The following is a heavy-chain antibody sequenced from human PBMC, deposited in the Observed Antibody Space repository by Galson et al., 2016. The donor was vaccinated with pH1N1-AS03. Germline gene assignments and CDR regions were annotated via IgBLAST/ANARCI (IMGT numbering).Heavy chain of an antibody. J-gene: IGHJ6*02. CDR1: GASISTYY. Sequence: ETLSLTCTVSGASISTYYWGWIRQPPGKGLEWIGYLYYSGSTKYNRSLKSRVTISADTSKSQFSLELNSVTAADTAEYYCARLARGHWNLDVWGQGTTVTVSS. V-gene: IGHV4-59*08. CDR3: ARLARGHWNLDV. CDR2: LYYSGST. D-gene: IGHD1-7*01.